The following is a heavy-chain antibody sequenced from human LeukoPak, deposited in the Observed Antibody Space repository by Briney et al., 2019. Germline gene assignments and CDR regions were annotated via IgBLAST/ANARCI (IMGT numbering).Heavy chain of an antibody. CDR1: GYTFTVYY. Sequence: ASLRVSSTASGYTFTVYYMQCVRQAPGQGLGWMGWINPNSGGTNSTPKFQGRGTITRDTSIKAAYMELSRLRSDAMAVYYCATASGGDGGYYFKCSGGSCYSWVLDYWGQGTLVTVPS. V-gene: IGHV1-2*02. CDR2: INPNSGGT. J-gene: IGHJ4*02. D-gene: IGHD2-15*01. CDR3: ATASGGDGGYYFKCSGGSCYSWVLDY.